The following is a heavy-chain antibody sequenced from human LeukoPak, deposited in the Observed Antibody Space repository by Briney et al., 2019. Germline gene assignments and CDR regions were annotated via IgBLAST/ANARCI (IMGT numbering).Heavy chain of an antibody. D-gene: IGHD6-13*01. CDR1: GYSFRDYG. Sequence: TSVKVSCKASGYSFRDYGLRWVRQVPGQRLEWMGWISGDNRDTDSAEKFQGRLTMTTDTSTSTAYMDLRSLRSDDTGIYYCARLIRAAALIDYWGQGTLATVSS. CDR3: ARLIRAAALIDY. J-gene: IGHJ4*02. CDR2: ISGDNRDT. V-gene: IGHV1-18*01.